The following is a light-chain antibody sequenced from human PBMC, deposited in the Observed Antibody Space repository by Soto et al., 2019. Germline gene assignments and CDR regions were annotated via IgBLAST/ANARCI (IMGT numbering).Light chain of an antibody. V-gene: IGLV1-40*01. J-gene: IGLJ1*01. CDR2: GNS. CDR3: QSYDSSLRGYV. Sequence: QAVVTQPPSVSGAPVQRVTISCTGSSSNIGAGYDVHWYQQPPGPSPKLLIYGNSNRPSGVPDRFSGSKSCTSASLAITGLQAEDEADYYCQSYDSSLRGYVFGTGTKLTVL. CDR1: SSNIGAGYD.